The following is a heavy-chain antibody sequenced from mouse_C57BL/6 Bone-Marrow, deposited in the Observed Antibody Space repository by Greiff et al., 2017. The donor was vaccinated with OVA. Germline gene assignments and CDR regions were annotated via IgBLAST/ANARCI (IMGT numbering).Heavy chain of an antibody. CDR1: GYTFTDYY. V-gene: IGHV1-19*01. D-gene: IGHD3-3*01. Sequence: VQLQQSGPVLVKPGASVKMSCTASGYTFTDYYMNWVQQSHGKSLEWIGVINPYNGGTSYNQKFKGKATLTVDKSSSTAYMELNSLTSEDSAVYYCARERDYWGQGTLVTVSA. J-gene: IGHJ3*01. CDR2: INPYNGGT. CDR3: ARERDY.